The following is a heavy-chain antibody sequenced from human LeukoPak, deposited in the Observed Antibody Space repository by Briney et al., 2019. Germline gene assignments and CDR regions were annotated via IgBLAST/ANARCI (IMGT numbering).Heavy chain of an antibody. D-gene: IGHD3-16*01. Sequence: SETLSLTCAVYGGSFSGYYWSWIRQPPGKGLEWIGEINHSGSTNYNPSLKSRVTISVDTSKNQFSLKLSPVSAAESAVYYCAREHSLWAFDYWGQGTLVTVSS. J-gene: IGHJ4*02. V-gene: IGHV4-34*01. CDR3: AREHSLWAFDY. CDR2: INHSGST. CDR1: GGSFSGYY.